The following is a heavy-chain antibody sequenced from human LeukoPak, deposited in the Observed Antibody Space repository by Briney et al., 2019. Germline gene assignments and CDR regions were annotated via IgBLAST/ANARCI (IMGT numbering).Heavy chain of an antibody. J-gene: IGHJ4*02. Sequence: SETLSLTCSVSGGSISSYYWSWIRQPAGKGLELIGRIYSSGSSSYNPSLKSRVTMAVDTSKSQFSLNLTSVTAADTAVYYCARDRTYGGNSGFDYWGQGTLVTVSS. CDR1: GGSISSYY. D-gene: IGHD4-23*01. V-gene: IGHV4-4*07. CDR2: IYSSGSS. CDR3: ARDRTYGGNSGFDY.